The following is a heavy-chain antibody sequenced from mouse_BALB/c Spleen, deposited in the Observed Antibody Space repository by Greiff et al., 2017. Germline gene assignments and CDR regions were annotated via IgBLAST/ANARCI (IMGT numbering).Heavy chain of an antibody. J-gene: IGHJ3*01. Sequence: VQLKESGAELVRPGALVKLSCKASGFNIKDYYMYWVKQRPEQGLEWIGWIDPENGNTIYDPKFQGKASITADTSSNTAYLQLSSLTSEDTAVYYCARFPDDGYYPWFAYWGQGTLVTVSA. CDR2: IDPENGNT. CDR3: ARFPDDGYYPWFAY. CDR1: GFNIKDYY. D-gene: IGHD2-3*01. V-gene: IGHV14-1*02.